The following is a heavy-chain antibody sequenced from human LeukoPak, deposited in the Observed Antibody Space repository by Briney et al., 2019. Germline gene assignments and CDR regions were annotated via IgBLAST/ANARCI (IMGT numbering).Heavy chain of an antibody. V-gene: IGHV3-11*04. Sequence: GGSLRLSCAASGFTFSDYYMSWIRQAPGKGLEWVSYISSSGSTIYYADSVKGRFTISRDNAKNSLYLQMNSLRAEDTAVYYCARDDPYCSGGSCYSNSFDYWGQGTLVTVSS. J-gene: IGHJ4*02. CDR1: GFTFSDYY. CDR3: ARDDPYCSGGSCYSNSFDY. D-gene: IGHD2-15*01. CDR2: ISSSGSTI.